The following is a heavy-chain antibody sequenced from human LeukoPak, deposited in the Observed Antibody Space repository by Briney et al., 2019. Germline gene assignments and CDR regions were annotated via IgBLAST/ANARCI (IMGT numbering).Heavy chain of an antibody. CDR2: IKQDGSEK. CDR1: GFTFSSYW. V-gene: IGHV3-7*01. CDR3: AREKSGHDAFDI. J-gene: IGHJ3*02. Sequence: PGGSLRLSCAASGFTFSSYWMSWVRQAPWKGLEWVANIKQDGSEKYYVDSVKGRFTISRDNSKNTLYLQMNSLRAEDTAVYYCAREKSGHDAFDIWGQGTMVTVSS.